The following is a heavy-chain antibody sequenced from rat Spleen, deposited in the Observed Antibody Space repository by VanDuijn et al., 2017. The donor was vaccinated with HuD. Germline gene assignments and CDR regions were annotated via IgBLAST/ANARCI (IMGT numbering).Heavy chain of an antibody. Sequence: EVQLVESGGRLVQPGNSLKLSCAASGFTFSDNAMAWVRQFPKKGLEWVAIIIYDGSGHFYRDSVKGRFTIARDNAKNTLSLQMDSLGTEDTGTYYWATPTPGIPFAYWGKGTLVTVSS. CDR1: GFTFSDNA. CDR3: ATPTPGIPFAY. CDR2: IIYDGSGH. D-gene: IGHD1-4*01. J-gene: IGHJ3*01. V-gene: IGHV5S10*01.